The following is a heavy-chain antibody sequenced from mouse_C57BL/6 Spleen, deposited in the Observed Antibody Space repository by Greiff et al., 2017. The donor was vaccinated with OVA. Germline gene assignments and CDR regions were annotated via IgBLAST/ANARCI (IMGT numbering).Heavy chain of an antibody. D-gene: IGHD2-4*01. CDR3: ARRRNDYVFAY. CDR1: GFTFSDYG. Sequence: EVQVVESGGGLVKPGGSLKLSCAASGFTFSDYGMHWVRQAPEKGLEWVAYISSGSSTIYYADTVKGRFTISRNNAKNTLFLQMTSLRSEDTAMYYCARRRNDYVFAYWGQGTLVTVSA. CDR2: ISSGSSTI. V-gene: IGHV5-17*01. J-gene: IGHJ3*01.